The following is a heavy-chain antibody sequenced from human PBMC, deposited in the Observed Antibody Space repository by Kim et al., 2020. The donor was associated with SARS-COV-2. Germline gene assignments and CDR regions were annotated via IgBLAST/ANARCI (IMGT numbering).Heavy chain of an antibody. CDR3: ARVGPGYSSGWFY. J-gene: IGHJ4*02. D-gene: IGHD6-19*01. Sequence: GGSLRLSCAASGFTFSSYWMSWVRQAPGKGLEWVANIKQDGSEKYYVDSVKGRFTISRDNAKNSLYLQMNSLRAEDTAVYYCARVGPGYSSGWFYWGQGTLVTVSS. V-gene: IGHV3-7*03. CDR1: GFTFSSYW. CDR2: IKQDGSEK.